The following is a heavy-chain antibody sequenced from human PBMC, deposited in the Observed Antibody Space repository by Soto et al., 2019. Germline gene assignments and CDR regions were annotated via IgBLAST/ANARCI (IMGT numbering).Heavy chain of an antibody. V-gene: IGHV3-48*02. J-gene: IGHJ3*02. CDR3: VRDPCSDRSVVAAVDI. Sequence: AALRLSCAASGCTFSTYSMNRVRHAPGKELEWVSYISSSSSTIYYADSVKGRFTISRDNAKNSLYLQMNSLRDEDTAVYYCVRDPCSDRSVVAAVDIWARRSTVTV. CDR1: GCTFSTYS. D-gene: IGHD6-19*01. CDR2: ISSSSSTI.